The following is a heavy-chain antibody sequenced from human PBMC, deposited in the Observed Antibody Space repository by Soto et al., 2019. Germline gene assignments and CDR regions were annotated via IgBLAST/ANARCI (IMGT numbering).Heavy chain of an antibody. CDR3: AREETGNDALDI. V-gene: IGHV4-31*11. J-gene: IGHJ3*02. Sequence: LSLTCAVSGGSLRSATYYWSWIRQHPGKGLEWIGYFYHSGSTYYKPSLRSRVTISLDTSKNQFSLNLRSVTDADTAIYYCAREETGNDALDIWGQGTLVTVSS. D-gene: IGHD1-1*01. CDR1: GGSLRSATYY. CDR2: FYHSGST.